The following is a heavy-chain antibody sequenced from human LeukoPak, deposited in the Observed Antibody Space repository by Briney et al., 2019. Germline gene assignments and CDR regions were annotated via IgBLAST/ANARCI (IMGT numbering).Heavy chain of an antibody. Sequence: PSETLSLTCTVSGGSISSYYWSWIRQPPGKELEWIGYIYYSGSTNYNPSLKSRVTISVDTSKNQFSLKLSSVTAADTAVYYCAREGDYYGSGSYSFDYWGQGTLVTVSS. CDR1: GGSISSYY. J-gene: IGHJ4*02. CDR2: IYYSGST. D-gene: IGHD3-10*01. CDR3: AREGDYYGSGSYSFDY. V-gene: IGHV4-59*01.